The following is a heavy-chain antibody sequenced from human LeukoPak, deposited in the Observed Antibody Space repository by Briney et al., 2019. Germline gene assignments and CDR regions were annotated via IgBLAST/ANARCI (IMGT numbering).Heavy chain of an antibody. Sequence: PSETLSLTCTVSGGSISSGSYYWSWIRQPAGKGLEWIGRIYTGGSTNYNPSLKSRVTISVDTSKNQFSLKLSSVTAADTAVYYCARASEDFGVGLNFQHWGQGTLVTVSS. CDR3: ARASEDFGVGLNFQH. CDR1: GGSISSGSYY. V-gene: IGHV4-61*02. D-gene: IGHD3-3*01. CDR2: IYTGGST. J-gene: IGHJ1*01.